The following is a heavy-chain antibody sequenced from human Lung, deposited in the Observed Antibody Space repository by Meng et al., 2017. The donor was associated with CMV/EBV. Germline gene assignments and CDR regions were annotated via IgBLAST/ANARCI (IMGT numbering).Heavy chain of an antibody. CDR3: AKSEDYYDSGSPWDAFDI. Sequence: GESLKISCAASGFTFSSYAMSWVRQAPGKGLEWVSAISGSGGSTYYADSVKGRFTISRDNSKNTLYLQMSSLRAEDTAVYYCAKSEDYYDSGSPWDAFDIWXQGTMVXVSS. CDR2: ISGSGGST. V-gene: IGHV3-23*01. J-gene: IGHJ3*02. D-gene: IGHD3-10*01. CDR1: GFTFSSYA.